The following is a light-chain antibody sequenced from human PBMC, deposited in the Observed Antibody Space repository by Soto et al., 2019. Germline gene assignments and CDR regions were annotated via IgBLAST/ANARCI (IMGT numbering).Light chain of an antibody. CDR3: QQRSNWPPT. CDR1: QSVSSY. V-gene: IGKV3-11*01. J-gene: IGKJ1*01. CDR2: DAS. Sequence: EIVFTQAPATPSLSPGERATLSCRASQSVSSYLAWYQQKPGQAPRLLIYDASNRATGIPARFSGSGSGTDFTLTISSLEPEDFAVYYCQQRSNWPPTFGQGTKVDIK.